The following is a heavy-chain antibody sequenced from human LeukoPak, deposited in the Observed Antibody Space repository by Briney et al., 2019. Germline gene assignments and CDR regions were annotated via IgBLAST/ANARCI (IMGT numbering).Heavy chain of an antibody. D-gene: IGHD6-19*01. CDR1: GGSISSSLHY. CDR3: ARYSGSYFDY. CDR2: ISESGTT. J-gene: IGHJ4*02. V-gene: IGHV4-39*01. Sequence: PLETLSLTCSVSGGSISSSLHYWAWTRQPPGKGLEWLATISESGTTYYNPSLKSRVTISVDTSKNQFSLNLGSVTAADTAVYYCARYSGSYFDYWGQGALVTVSS.